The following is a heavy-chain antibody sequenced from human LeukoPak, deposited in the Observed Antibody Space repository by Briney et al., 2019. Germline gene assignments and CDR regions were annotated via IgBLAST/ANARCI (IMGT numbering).Heavy chain of an antibody. CDR2: ISSSSSYT. V-gene: IGHV3-21*01. CDR3: ARDRDGYKQGAFDI. Sequence: GGSLRLSCAASGFIFSGYNMNWVRQAPGKGLEWVSSISSSSSYTYYADSVKGRFTISGDNAKNSLYLQMNSLRAEDTAVYYCARDRDGYKQGAFDIWGQGTMVTVSS. CDR1: GFIFSGYN. J-gene: IGHJ3*02. D-gene: IGHD5-24*01.